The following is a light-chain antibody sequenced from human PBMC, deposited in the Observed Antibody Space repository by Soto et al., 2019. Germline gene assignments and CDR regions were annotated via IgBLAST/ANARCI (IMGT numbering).Light chain of an antibody. V-gene: IGLV2-11*01. CDR3: CSYAGGYTLDV. Sequence: QSALTQPRSVSGSPGQSVTISCTGTSSDVGAYNYVSWYQQHPGKAPKLMIYDVSERPSGVPDRFSGSKSGNTASLTISGLQAEDEADYYCCSYAGGYTLDVFGGGTKLTVL. CDR1: SSDVGAYNY. J-gene: IGLJ2*01. CDR2: DVS.